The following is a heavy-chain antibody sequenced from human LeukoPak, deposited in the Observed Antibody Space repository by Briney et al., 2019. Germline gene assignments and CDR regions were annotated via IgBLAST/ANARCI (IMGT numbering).Heavy chain of an antibody. Sequence: GGPLILSCAASGFTFSSYGMSWVRQAPGKGLEWVANIRQGGDKTYDVDSVKGRFTISRDNAKNSLYLQMNSLRAEDTAVYYCARRGDDSSGYYSLTYYYHAMDVWGQGTTVTVSS. V-gene: IGHV3-7*01. CDR1: GFTFSSYG. CDR3: ARRGDDSSGYYSLTYYYHAMDV. J-gene: IGHJ6*02. D-gene: IGHD3-22*01. CDR2: IRQGGDKT.